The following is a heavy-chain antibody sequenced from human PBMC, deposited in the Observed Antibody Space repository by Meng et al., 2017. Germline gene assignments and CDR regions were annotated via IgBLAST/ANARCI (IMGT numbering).Heavy chain of an antibody. D-gene: IGHD3-3*01. CDR3: ARAPHYDFWSGYLFDY. CDR1: GYTFTSYG. CDR2: ISAYNGNT. J-gene: IGHJ4*02. V-gene: IGHV1-18*01. Sequence: ASVKVSCKASGYTFTSYGISWVRQAPGQGLEWMGWISAYNGNTNYAQKLQGRVTMTTDTSTSTAYMELRSLRSGDTAVYYCARAPHYDFWSGYLFDYWGQGTLVTVSS.